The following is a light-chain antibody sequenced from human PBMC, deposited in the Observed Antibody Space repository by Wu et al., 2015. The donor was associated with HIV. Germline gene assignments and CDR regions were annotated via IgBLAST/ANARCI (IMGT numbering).Light chain of an antibody. J-gene: IGKJ5*01. V-gene: IGKV3-20*01. CDR1: QRVNNDY. Sequence: ENVLTQSPGTLSLSPGQRATLSCRASQRVNNDYFAWFQQKPGQAPRLLIYGASSRATGIPGRFSGSGSGTDFTLTITRLEPEDFAVYYCQQYDTSITFGQGTRLEIK. CDR3: QQYDTSIT. CDR2: GAS.